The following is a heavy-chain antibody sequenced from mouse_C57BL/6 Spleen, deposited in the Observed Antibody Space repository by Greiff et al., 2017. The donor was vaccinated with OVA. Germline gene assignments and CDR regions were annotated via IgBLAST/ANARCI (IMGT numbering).Heavy chain of an antibody. V-gene: IGHV1-77*01. CDR2: IGPGSGST. CDR3: AKLTGTGDWYFDV. J-gene: IGHJ1*03. CDR1: GYTFTDYY. Sequence: VQVVESGAELVKPGASVKISCKASGYTFTDYYINWVKQRPGQGLEWIGKIGPGSGSTYYNEKFKGKATLTADKSSSTAYMQLSSLTSEDSAVYFCAKLTGTGDWYFDVWGTGTTVTVSS. D-gene: IGHD4-1*01.